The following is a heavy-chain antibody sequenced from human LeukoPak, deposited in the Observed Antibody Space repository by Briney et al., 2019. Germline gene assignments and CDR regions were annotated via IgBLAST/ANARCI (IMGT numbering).Heavy chain of an antibody. Sequence: GGSLRLSSAASGFTFSSYAMHWVRQAPGKGLEWVGVISYDGSNKYYADSVKGRFTISRDNSKNTLYLQMASLRAEDTAAYYCARDGRLPPDYGSGSYRSYYFDYWGQGTLVTVPS. CDR3: ARDGRLPPDYGSGSYRSYYFDY. D-gene: IGHD3-10*01. J-gene: IGHJ4*02. V-gene: IGHV3-30*04. CDR2: ISYDGSNK. CDR1: GFTFSSYA.